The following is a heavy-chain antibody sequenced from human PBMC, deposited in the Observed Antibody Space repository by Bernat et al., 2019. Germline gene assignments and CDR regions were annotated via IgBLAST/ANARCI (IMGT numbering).Heavy chain of an antibody. V-gene: IGHV3-33*01. CDR3: ARERSITVTGAFDY. J-gene: IGHJ4*02. D-gene: IGHD6-19*01. CDR2: IWYDGSNK. CDR1: GFTFSSYG. Sequence: QVQLVESGGGVVQPGRSLRLSCAASGFTFSSYGMHWVRQAPGKGLEWVAVIWYDGSNKYYADSVKGRFTISRENSKNTLYLQMNSLRAEDTAVYYCARERSITVTGAFDYWGQGTLVTVSS.